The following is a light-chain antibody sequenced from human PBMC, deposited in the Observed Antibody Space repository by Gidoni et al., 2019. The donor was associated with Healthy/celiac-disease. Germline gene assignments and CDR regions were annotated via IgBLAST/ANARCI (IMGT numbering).Light chain of an antibody. CDR1: NSDVGGYNY. J-gene: IGLJ1*01. CDR3: SSYTSSSTPYV. V-gene: IGLV2-14*01. CDR2: DVS. Sequence: QSALTQPASVSGSPGQSLTISCTGTNSDVGGYNYVSWYQQHPGKAPKLMIYDVSNRPSGVSNRFAGSKAGNTASLTTSGLQAEDEADYYCSSYTSSSTPYVFGTGTKVTVL.